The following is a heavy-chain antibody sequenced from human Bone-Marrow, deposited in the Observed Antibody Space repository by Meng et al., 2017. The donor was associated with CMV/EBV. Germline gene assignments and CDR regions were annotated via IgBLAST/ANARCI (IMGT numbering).Heavy chain of an antibody. CDR1: GFTFSSYS. D-gene: IGHD2-21*01. V-gene: IGHV3-21*01. J-gene: IGHJ3*02. CDR2: ISSSSSYI. CDR3: ARDTVYCGGDCPPAFDI. Sequence: LSLTCAASGFTFSSYSMNWVRQAPGKGLEWVSSISSSSSYIYYAGSVKGRFTISRDNAKNSLYLQMNSLRAEDTAVYYCARDTVYCGGDCPPAFDIWGQGTMVTVSS.